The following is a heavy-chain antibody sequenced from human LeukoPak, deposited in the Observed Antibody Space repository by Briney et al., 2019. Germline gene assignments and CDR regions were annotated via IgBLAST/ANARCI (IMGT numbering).Heavy chain of an antibody. Sequence: GGSLRLSCAASGFTFDDYGMTWVRQAPGKGLEWVSGINWNGDTIGYADSVKGRFTISRDNAKNSLYLQMNSLRAEDTALYYCAKGLRGYSYAFDYWGQGTLVTVSS. J-gene: IGHJ4*02. V-gene: IGHV3-20*04. D-gene: IGHD5-18*01. CDR2: INWNGDTI. CDR3: AKGLRGYSYAFDY. CDR1: GFTFDDYG.